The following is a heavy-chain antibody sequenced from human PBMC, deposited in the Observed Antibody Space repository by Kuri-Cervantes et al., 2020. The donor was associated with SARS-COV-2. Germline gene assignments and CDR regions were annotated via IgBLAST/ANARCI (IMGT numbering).Heavy chain of an antibody. CDR1: GHTFTCYY. J-gene: IGHJ3*02. V-gene: IGHV1-2*04. Sequence: ASVKVFCKASGHTFTCYYIHWLRQAPGQGLEWMGWINPNSGGTNYAQKFQGWVTMTRDTSISTVYMELSRLRSDDTAVYYCARSTTFRRLVVISQGGAFDIWGQGTMVTVSS. CDR3: ARSTTFRRLVVISQGGAFDI. D-gene: IGHD3-22*01. CDR2: INPNSGGT.